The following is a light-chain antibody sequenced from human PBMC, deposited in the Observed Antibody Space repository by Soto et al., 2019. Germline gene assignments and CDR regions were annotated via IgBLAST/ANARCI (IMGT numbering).Light chain of an antibody. CDR2: EVT. J-gene: IGLJ1*01. CDR3: SSYTSSSSLGV. Sequence: QSALTQPASVSGSPGQSITISCTGTSSDVGGYNYVSWYQQHPGKAPKLMIYEVTNRPSAVSTRLSGSTSGNTASLTISGLQAADEDDYYCSSYTSSSSLGVFGTGTKLTVL. V-gene: IGLV2-14*01. CDR1: SSDVGGYNY.